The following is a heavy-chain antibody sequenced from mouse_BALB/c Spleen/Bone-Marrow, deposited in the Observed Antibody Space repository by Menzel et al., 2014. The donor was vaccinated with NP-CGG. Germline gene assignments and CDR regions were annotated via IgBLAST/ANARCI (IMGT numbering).Heavy chain of an antibody. Sequence: EVKLQESGAELVRPGALVKLSCKASGFNIKDYYMHWVKRRPEQGLEWIGWIDPENGNTIYDPKFQGKASITADTSSNTAYLQLSSLTSEDTAVYYCAGGNYRFAYWGQGTLVTVSA. CDR1: GFNIKDYY. CDR2: IDPENGNT. CDR3: AGGNYRFAY. V-gene: IGHV14-1*02. J-gene: IGHJ3*01. D-gene: IGHD2-1*01.